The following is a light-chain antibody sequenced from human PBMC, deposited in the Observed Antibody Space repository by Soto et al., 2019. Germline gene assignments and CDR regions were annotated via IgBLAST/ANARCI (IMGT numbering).Light chain of an antibody. CDR1: SSDVGAHNY. CDR3: SSYTGTTTLVI. CDR2: DVS. V-gene: IGLV2-14*03. Sequence: QSALTQPASVSGSPGQSIAISCTGTSSDVGAHNYVSWYQQHPGKAPKLMIYDVSNRPSGVSTRFSAFKSGNTASLTISGLQAEDEADYYCSSYTGTTTLVIFGGGTQLTVL. J-gene: IGLJ2*01.